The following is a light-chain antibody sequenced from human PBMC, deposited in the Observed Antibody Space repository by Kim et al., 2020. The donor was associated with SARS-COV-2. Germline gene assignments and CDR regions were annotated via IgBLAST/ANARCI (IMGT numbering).Light chain of an antibody. J-gene: IGKJ2*04. CDR2: DAS. Sequence: EIEKTQSPATLSASVGDRVTITCRASQSVSSWLAWYQQKPGQAPKLLIYDASSLESGVPARFSGSGSGTEFTLTISSLQPDDFATYYCHLYTSYPCSSAQG. V-gene: IGKV1-5*01. CDR3: HLYTSYPCS. CDR1: QSVSSW.